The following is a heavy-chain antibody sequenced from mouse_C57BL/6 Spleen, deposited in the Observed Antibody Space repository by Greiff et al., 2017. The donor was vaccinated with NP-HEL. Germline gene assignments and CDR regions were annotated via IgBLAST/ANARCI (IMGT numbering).Heavy chain of an antibody. CDR2: INPNNGGT. CDR3: ARGETVDY. CDR1: GYTFTDYY. J-gene: IGHJ2*01. D-gene: IGHD1-1*01. Sequence: VQLQQSGPELVKPGASVKISCKASGYTFTDYYMNWVKQSHGKSLEWIGDINPNNGGTSYNQKFKGKATLTVDKSSSTAYMELRSLTSEDSAVYYCARGETVDYWGQGTTLTVSS. V-gene: IGHV1-26*01.